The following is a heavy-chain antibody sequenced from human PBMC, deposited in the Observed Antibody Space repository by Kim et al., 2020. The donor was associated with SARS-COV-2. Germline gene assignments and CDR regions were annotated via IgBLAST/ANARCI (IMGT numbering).Heavy chain of an antibody. J-gene: IGHJ6*02. CDR2: ISGSGGST. V-gene: IGHV3-23*01. CDR3: AKSPRARYYSSSWLYHWGGMGV. Sequence: GGSLRLSCAASGFTFSSYAMSWVRQAPGKGLEWVSAISGSGGSTYYADSVKGRFTISRDNSKNTLYLQMNSLRAEDTAVYYCAKSPRARYYSSSWLYHWGGMGVWGQGTTGTVSS. CDR1: GFTFSSYA. D-gene: IGHD6-13*01.